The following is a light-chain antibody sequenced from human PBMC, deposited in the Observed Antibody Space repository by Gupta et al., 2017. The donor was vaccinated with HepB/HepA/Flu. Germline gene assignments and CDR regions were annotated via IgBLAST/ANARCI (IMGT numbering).Light chain of an antibody. J-gene: IGLJ3*02. Sequence: QSALTQPPSASRSPGQSVTISCTGTSSDVGGYKYVSWYQQHPGKAPNLIIYEVTKRPSGVPDRFSGSKSGNTASLTVSGLQAEDEADYYCGSYGGSNNMVFGGGTKLTVL. V-gene: IGLV2-8*01. CDR1: SSDVGGYKY. CDR2: EVT. CDR3: GSYGGSNNMV.